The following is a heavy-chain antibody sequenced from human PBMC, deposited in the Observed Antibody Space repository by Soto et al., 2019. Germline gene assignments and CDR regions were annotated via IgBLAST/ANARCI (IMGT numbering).Heavy chain of an antibody. V-gene: IGHV1-69*08. Sequence: QVQLVQSGAEVRKPGSSVNVSCKSSGGTFNTHIISWVRQAPGQGLEWMGRIIPMFETTNYEQKFQGRVTITADKSTSTAYMEVTSLGPEDTAVYYCAREGSAAAAGSFDIWGQGTMVTVSS. CDR3: AREGSAAAAGSFDI. CDR2: IIPMFETT. D-gene: IGHD6-13*01. J-gene: IGHJ3*02. CDR1: GGTFNTHI.